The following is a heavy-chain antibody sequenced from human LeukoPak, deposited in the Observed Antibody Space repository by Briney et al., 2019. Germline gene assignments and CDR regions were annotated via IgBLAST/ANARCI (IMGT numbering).Heavy chain of an antibody. CDR2: MNPNSGNT. CDR3: ARAARRSLLEHYGGNSDFDY. J-gene: IGHJ4*02. D-gene: IGHD4-23*01. CDR1: GYTFTSYD. V-gene: IGHV1-8*01. Sequence: ASVKVSCKASGYTFTSYDINWVRQATGQGLEWMGWMNPNSGNTGYAQKFQGRVTMTRNTSISTAYMELSSLRSEDTAVYYCARAARRSLLEHYGGNSDFDYWGQGTLVTVSS.